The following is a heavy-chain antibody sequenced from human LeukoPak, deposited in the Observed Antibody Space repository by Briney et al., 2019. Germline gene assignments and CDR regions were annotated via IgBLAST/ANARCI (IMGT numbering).Heavy chain of an antibody. CDR2: IYYSGST. V-gene: IGHV4-31*03. CDR1: GGSISSGGYY. J-gene: IGHJ3*02. CDR3: ASYSSRPDAFDI. D-gene: IGHD6-13*01. Sequence: SETLSLTCTVSGGSISSGGYYWSWIRQHPGKGLEWIGYIYYSGSTYYNPSLESRVTISVDTSKNQFSLKLSSVTAADTAVYYCASYSSRPDAFDIWGQGTMVTVSS.